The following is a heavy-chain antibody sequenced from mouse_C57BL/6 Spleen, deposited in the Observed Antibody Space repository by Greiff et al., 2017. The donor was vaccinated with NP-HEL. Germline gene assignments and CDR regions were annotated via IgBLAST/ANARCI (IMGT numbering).Heavy chain of an antibody. CDR1: GYTFTDYY. D-gene: IGHD1-1*01. J-gene: IGHJ1*03. CDR3: ARERYYDGSSTGYFDV. Sequence: EVQLQQSGPELVKPGASVKISCKASGYTFTDYYMNWVKQSHGKSLEWIGDINPNNGGTSYNQKCKVKATLTVDKSSRTAYMELRSLTSEDSAVYYCARERYYDGSSTGYFDVWGTGTTVTVAS. V-gene: IGHV1-26*01. CDR2: INPNNGGT.